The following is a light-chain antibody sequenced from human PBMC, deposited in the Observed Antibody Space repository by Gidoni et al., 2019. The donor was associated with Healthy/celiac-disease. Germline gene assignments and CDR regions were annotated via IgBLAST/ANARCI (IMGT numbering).Light chain of an antibody. CDR1: QDISNY. J-gene: IGKJ4*01. Sequence: DIQMTQSPSSLSASVGDRVTITCQASQDISNYLNWYQQKPGKAPKLLIYDASNLETGVPSRFSGSGSGTDFTFTISSLQPEDFATYYCQQYDNPPRTFGGGTKVEIK. CDR3: QQYDNPPRT. V-gene: IGKV1-33*01. CDR2: DAS.